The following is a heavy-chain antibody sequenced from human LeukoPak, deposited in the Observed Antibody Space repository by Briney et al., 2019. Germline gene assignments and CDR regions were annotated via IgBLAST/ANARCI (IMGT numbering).Heavy chain of an antibody. CDR1: GGSMNNYY. D-gene: IGHD5-12*01. Sequence: SETLSLTCTVSGGSMNNYYWSWLRQPPGKGLEWIGYIYSSGSTTYNPSLRSRVTISVDTSKTQFSLKLNSVTAAETAVYYCARRALGATFCDYWGQGTLVTVSS. CDR2: IYSSGST. V-gene: IGHV4-4*09. J-gene: IGHJ4*02. CDR3: ARRALGATFCDY.